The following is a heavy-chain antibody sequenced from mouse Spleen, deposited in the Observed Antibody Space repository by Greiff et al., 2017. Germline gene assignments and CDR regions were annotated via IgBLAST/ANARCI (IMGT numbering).Heavy chain of an antibody. CDR2: IDPSDSET. CDR1: GYTFTSYW. J-gene: IGHJ4*01. V-gene: IGHV1-52*01. Sequence: VQLQQPGAELVRPGSSVKLSCKASGYTFTSYWMHWVKQRPIQGLEWIGNIDPSDSETHYNQKFKDKATLTVDKSSSTAYMQLSSLTSEDSAVYYCARWGGNYESYYAMDYWGQGTSVTVSS. D-gene: IGHD2-1*01. CDR3: ARWGGNYESYYAMDY.